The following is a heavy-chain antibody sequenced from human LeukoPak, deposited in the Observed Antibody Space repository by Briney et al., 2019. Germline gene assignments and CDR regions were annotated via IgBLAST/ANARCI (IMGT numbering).Heavy chain of an antibody. V-gene: IGHV1-69*01. Sequence: VASVNVSCKASGGTFSSYAISWVRLAPGQGLEWMGGIIPIFGTANYAQKFQGRVTTTADESTSTAYMELSSLRSEDTAVYYCAREGSNWGQGTLVTVSS. CDR1: GGTFSSYA. CDR3: AREGSN. CDR2: IIPIFGTA. D-gene: IGHD2-15*01. J-gene: IGHJ4*02.